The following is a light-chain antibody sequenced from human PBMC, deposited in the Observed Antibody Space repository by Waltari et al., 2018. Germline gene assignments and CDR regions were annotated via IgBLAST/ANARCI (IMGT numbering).Light chain of an antibody. V-gene: IGKV3-20*01. CDR2: GAS. CDR1: QSVSSSY. CDR3: QQYATSALT. Sequence: EIVLTQSPGTLSLSPGERATLSCTASQSVSSSYLAWYQQKPGQGPRLLSYGASIRATGIPDRFTGSGSGTDFALTISRLEPEDFAVYYCQQYATSALTFGGGTKVEI. J-gene: IGKJ4*01.